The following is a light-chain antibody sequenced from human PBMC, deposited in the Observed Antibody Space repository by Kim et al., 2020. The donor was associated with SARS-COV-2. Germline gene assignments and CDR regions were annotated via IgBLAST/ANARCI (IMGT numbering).Light chain of an antibody. Sequence: GGPVALSCGLSSRSISTSYYPSGYQQTPGQAPSTLIYNTNPRCSGVPDRVSGSILGNKAALTITGAQADDESDYYCVLYMGSGIWVFGGGTQLTV. CDR2: NTN. CDR1: SRSISTSYY. CDR3: VLYMGSGIWV. J-gene: IGLJ3*02. V-gene: IGLV8-61*01.